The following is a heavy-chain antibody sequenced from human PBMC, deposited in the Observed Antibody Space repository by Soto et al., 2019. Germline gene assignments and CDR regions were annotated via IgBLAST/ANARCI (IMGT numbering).Heavy chain of an antibody. CDR1: GYTFTSYG. CDR3: ARGLTGGYPLDAFDI. J-gene: IGHJ3*02. Sequence: ASVKVSCKASGYTFTSYGISWVRQAPGQGLEWMGWISAYNGNTNYAQKLQGRVTMTRDTSTSTAYMELRSLRSDDTAVYYCARGLTGGYPLDAFDIWGQGTMVTVSS. CDR2: ISAYNGNT. D-gene: IGHD7-27*01. V-gene: IGHV1-18*01.